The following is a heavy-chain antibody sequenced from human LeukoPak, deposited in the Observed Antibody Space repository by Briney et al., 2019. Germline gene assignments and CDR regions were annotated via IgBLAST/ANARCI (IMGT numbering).Heavy chain of an antibody. V-gene: IGHV3-74*01. D-gene: IGHD4-17*01. J-gene: IGHJ4*02. CDR1: GFTFGNYW. CDR2: INTDGSTI. Sequence: GGSLRLSCAASGFTFGNYWLHWVRQVPGKGLVWVSRINTDGSTITYADSVKGRFTISGDNAKNKVYLQISSLRAEDTAVYYCARGDYGDYFDYWGQGTLIIVSS. CDR3: ARGDYGDYFDY.